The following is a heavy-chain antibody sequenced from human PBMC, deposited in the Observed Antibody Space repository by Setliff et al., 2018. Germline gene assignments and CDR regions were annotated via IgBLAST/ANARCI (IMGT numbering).Heavy chain of an antibody. Sequence: PGGSLRLSCAASGFTFSTYSMSWVRQAPGKGLEWVSAISGYVSRTYYADSVKGRSTISRDKSQNTLYLQMNSLRPEDTALYYCARTCSGSGCYAGLESLGQGTPVTVSS. D-gene: IGHD2-15*01. CDR3: ARTCSGSGCYAGLES. CDR2: ISGYVSRT. CDR1: GFTFSTYS. V-gene: IGHV3-23*01. J-gene: IGHJ4*02.